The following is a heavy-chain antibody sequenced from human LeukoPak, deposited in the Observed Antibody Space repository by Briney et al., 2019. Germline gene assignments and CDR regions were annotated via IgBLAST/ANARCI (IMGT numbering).Heavy chain of an antibody. CDR2: ISGSSSDT. Sequence: GGSLSLSCAASGFTFSDYYMSWIRQAPGKGLEWVSHISGSSSDTKYADSVKGRFTISRDNAKNSLYLQMNSLRDEDTAVYYCALQTVSTYYYYGMDVWGQGTTVTVSS. D-gene: IGHD3-3*02. CDR3: ALQTVSTYYYYGMDV. CDR1: GFTFSDYY. J-gene: IGHJ6*02. V-gene: IGHV3-11*06.